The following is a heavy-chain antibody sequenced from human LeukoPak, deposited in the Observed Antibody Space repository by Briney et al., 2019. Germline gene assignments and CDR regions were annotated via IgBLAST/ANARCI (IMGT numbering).Heavy chain of an antibody. CDR3: AKDASDYIVVVTAIVYYYYMDV. CDR1: GFTFSSYS. D-gene: IGHD2-21*02. Sequence: GGSLRLSCAASGFTFSSYSMNWVRQAPGKGLEWVSSISSSSSYIYYADSVKGRFTISRDNAKNSLYLQMNSLRAEDTAVYYCAKDASDYIVVVTAIVYYYYMDVWGKGTTVTVSS. V-gene: IGHV3-21*01. J-gene: IGHJ6*03. CDR2: ISSSSSYI.